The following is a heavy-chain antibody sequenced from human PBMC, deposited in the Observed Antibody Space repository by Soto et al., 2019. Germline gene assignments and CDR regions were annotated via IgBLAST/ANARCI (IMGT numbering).Heavy chain of an antibody. CDR3: ARGGASVTTPFDY. J-gene: IGHJ4*02. D-gene: IGHD4-17*01. V-gene: IGHV3-11*01. CDR2: ISSSGSTI. CDR1: GFAFSDPY. Sequence: QVQLVESGGGLVKPGGSLRLSCAASGFAFSDPYISWIRQAPGKGLEWISYISSSGSTIYYADSVKGRFTISRDNAKKSLYLQMDSLTADDTAVYYCARGGASVTTPFDYWGQGTQVTVSS.